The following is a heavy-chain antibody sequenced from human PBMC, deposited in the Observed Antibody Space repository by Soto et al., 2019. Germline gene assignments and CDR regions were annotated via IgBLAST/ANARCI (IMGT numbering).Heavy chain of an antibody. Sequence: SETLSLTCAVYGGSFSGYYWSWIRQPPGKGLEWIGEINHSGSTNYNPSLKSRVTISVDTSKNQFSLKLSSVTAADTAVYYCARGVGSSWWAPFDYWGQGTLVTVSS. CDR3: ARGVGSSWWAPFDY. J-gene: IGHJ4*02. CDR1: GGSFSGYY. V-gene: IGHV4-34*01. CDR2: INHSGST. D-gene: IGHD6-13*01.